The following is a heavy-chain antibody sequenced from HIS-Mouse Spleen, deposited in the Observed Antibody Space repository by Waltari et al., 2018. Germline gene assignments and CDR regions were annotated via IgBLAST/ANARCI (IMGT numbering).Heavy chain of an antibody. D-gene: IGHD7-27*01. Sequence: QLQLQESGPGLVKPSETLSLTCTVSGGSISSSSYYWGWIRQPPGKGLEWIGSIYYSGSTYYNPSLKSRVTISVDTSKNQFSLKLSSVTAADTAVYYCARLHLGRHAFDIWGQGTMVTVSS. CDR3: ARLHLGRHAFDI. CDR1: GGSISSSSYY. CDR2: IYYSGST. V-gene: IGHV4-39*01. J-gene: IGHJ3*02.